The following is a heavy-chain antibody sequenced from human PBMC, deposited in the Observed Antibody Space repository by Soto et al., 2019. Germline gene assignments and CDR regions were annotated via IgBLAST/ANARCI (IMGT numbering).Heavy chain of an antibody. CDR1: GGSISSYY. Sequence: QVQLQESGPGLVKPSETLSLTCTVSGGSISSYYWSWIRQPPGKGLEWIGYIYYSGSTNYNPSLKSRATISVDTSKNQFSLKLSSVTAADTAVYYCARDQQRGGAWPSYYYYGMDVWGQGTTVTVSS. D-gene: IGHD3-16*01. CDR3: ARDQQRGGAWPSYYYYGMDV. V-gene: IGHV4-59*01. J-gene: IGHJ6*02. CDR2: IYYSGST.